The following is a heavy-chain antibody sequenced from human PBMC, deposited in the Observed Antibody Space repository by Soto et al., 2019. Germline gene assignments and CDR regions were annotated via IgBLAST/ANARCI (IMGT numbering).Heavy chain of an antibody. CDR1: GGSISSGDYY. Sequence: SETLSLTCTVSGGSISSGDYYWSWIRQPPGKGLEWIGYIYYSGSTYYNPSLKSRVTISVDTSKNQFSLKLSSVTAADTAVYYCARGVHSRGAFDIWGQGTMVTVSS. CDR3: ARGVHSRGAFDI. D-gene: IGHD2-15*01. J-gene: IGHJ3*02. CDR2: IYYSGST. V-gene: IGHV4-30-4*01.